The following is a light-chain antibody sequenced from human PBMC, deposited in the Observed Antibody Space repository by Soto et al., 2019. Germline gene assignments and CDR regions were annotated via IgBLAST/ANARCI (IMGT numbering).Light chain of an antibody. Sequence: QSALTQPASVSGSPGQSITISCTGSSSDVGGYNLVSWYQQHPGKAPTLIISEDIKRPSGVSDRFSASKSGNTASLTIAGLQPEDEGSYYCCLYLGGTSVFGGGTQLTVL. V-gene: IGLV2-23*01. J-gene: IGLJ7*01. CDR1: SSDVGGYNL. CDR3: CLYLGGTSV. CDR2: EDI.